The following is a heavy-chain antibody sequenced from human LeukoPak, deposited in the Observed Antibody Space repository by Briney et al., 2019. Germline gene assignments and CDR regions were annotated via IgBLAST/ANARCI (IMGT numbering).Heavy chain of an antibody. J-gene: IGHJ4*01. CDR2: IWHDGSNK. CDR1: GFTFRTYG. D-gene: IGHD6-19*01. CDR3: AGGFRLPDSGWYGNYFDY. V-gene: IGHV3-33*01. Sequence: GRSLRLSCAASGFTFRTYGMHWVRQAPGKGLEWVAVIWHDGSNKYYPDSVKGQFTISSDNSMNMLYLELNSLRAEDTAVYYCAGGFRLPDSGWYGNYFDYWGHGTLVTVSS.